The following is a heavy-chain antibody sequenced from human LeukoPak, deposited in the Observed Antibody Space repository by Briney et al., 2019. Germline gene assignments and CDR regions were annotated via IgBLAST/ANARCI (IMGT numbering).Heavy chain of an antibody. D-gene: IGHD2-2*01. V-gene: IGHV4-39*07. CDR1: GGSISSNSYY. J-gene: IGHJ2*01. CDR2: IYYSGST. CDR3: ARGRSETASSYWYFDL. Sequence: PSETLSLTCTVSGGSISSNSYYWGWIRQPPGKGLEWIGSIYYSGSTYYNPSLKSRVTISVDTSKNQFSLKLSSVTAADTAVYYCARGRSETASSYWYFDLWGRGTLVTVSS.